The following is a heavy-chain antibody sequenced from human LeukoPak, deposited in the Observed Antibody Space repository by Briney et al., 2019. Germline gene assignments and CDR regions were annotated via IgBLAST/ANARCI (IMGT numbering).Heavy chain of an antibody. CDR2: ITGSGDST. J-gene: IGHJ4*02. D-gene: IGHD4-17*01. CDR3: AKGYGAHFDY. Sequence: PGGSLRLSCAASGFTFSSYAMRWVRQAPGKGLEWVSSITGSGDSTYYADSVKGRFTISRDNSKNTLYLQMNSLRAEDTAVYYCAKGYGAHFDYWGQGTLVTVSS. V-gene: IGHV3-23*01. CDR1: GFTFSSYA.